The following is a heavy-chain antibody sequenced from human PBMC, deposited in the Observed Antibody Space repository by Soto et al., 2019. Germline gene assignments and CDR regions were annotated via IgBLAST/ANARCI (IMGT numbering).Heavy chain of an antibody. CDR1: GGSISSSSSY. CDR2: IYYLGNT. J-gene: IGHJ4*02. CDR3: TRANWYSEY. D-gene: IGHD7-27*01. Sequence: SETLSLTCTVSGGSISSSSSYWGWIRQPPGKGLEWVGSIYYLGNTYYNPSLRSRVTMSVDTSKNRFSLNLTSLTAADTAIYYCTRANWYSEYWGQGTLVTVSS. V-gene: IGHV4-39*07.